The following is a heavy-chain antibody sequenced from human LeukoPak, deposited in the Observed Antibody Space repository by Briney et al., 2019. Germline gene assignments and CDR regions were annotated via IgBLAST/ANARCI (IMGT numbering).Heavy chain of an antibody. Sequence: SETPSLTCTVSGYSISSTYYWGWIRQPPGKGLEWVGSVFHSGNTYYNPSLKSRLTISADTSKNQFSLTLTSVTAADTAVYYCARGVKYSSSMSFDYWGQGTLVTVSS. V-gene: IGHV4-38-2*02. CDR2: VFHSGNT. CDR3: ARGVKYSSSMSFDY. J-gene: IGHJ4*02. CDR1: GYSISSTYY. D-gene: IGHD6-6*01.